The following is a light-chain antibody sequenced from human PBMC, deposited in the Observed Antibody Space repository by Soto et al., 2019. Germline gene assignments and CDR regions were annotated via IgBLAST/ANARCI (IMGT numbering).Light chain of an antibody. CDR1: QSFSSSY. CDR2: DAS. V-gene: IGKV3-20*01. CDR3: QQSGRLPST. Sequence: IELTHAGGDLTSSRGEKPTLSCRASQSFSSSYLAWYQQKPGQAPRLLIYDASSRATGIPDRFSCSGSGTDSTFTISSLKPEDFAVYYCQQSGRLPSTIGRGTKVEIK. J-gene: IGKJ5*01.